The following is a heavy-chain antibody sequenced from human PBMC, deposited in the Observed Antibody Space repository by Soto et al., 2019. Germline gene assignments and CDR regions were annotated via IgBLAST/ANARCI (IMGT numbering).Heavy chain of an antibody. CDR2: IYPDDSDA. V-gene: IGHV5-51*01. CDR1: GYSFSNYW. CDR3: AKHSHSASYYWAVDI. J-gene: IGHJ3*02. Sequence: GESLKISCKGSGYSFSNYWLVWVRQMPGKGLEWMGIIYPDDSDARYSPSFQGQVTISADKSISTAYLQWSSLKASDTAMCYCAKHSHSASYYWAVDIWGQGTMVTVSS. D-gene: IGHD1-26*01.